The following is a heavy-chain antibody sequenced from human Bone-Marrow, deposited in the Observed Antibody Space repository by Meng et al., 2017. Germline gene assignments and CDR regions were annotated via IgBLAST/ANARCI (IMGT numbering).Heavy chain of an antibody. V-gene: IGHV5-51*01. CDR1: GYTFSIYW. CDR2: IYPGDSDA. J-gene: IGHJ4*02. CDR3: VRLGYTTEYFDY. Sequence: GGSLRLSCEGSGYTFSIYWIAWVRQMPGKGLEWMGSIYPGDSDAKYSPSFQGQVTTSADKSISTAYLQWSSLRSSDTAMYYCVRLGYTTEYFDYWGQGALVTVSS. D-gene: IGHD5-12*01.